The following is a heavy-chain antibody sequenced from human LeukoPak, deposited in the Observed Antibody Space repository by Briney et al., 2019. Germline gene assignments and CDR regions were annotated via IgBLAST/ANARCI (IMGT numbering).Heavy chain of an antibody. Sequence: SVKVSCKASGCTFSSYAISWVRQAPGQGLEWMGRIIPIFGTANYAQKFQGRVTITTDESTSTAYMELSSLRSEDTAVYYCARRAPYYYDSSGHDAFDIWGQGTMVTVSS. D-gene: IGHD3-22*01. CDR2: IIPIFGTA. CDR3: ARRAPYYYDSSGHDAFDI. V-gene: IGHV1-69*05. J-gene: IGHJ3*02. CDR1: GCTFSSYA.